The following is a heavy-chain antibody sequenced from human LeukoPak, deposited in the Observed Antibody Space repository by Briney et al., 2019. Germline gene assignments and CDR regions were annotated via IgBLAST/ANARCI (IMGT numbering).Heavy chain of an antibody. V-gene: IGHV1-69*04. CDR3: ARDSGSHPPYFDY. Sequence: SVKVSCKASGGTFSSYAISWVRQAPGQGLEWMGRIIPIFGIANYAQKFQGRVTITADKSTSTAYMELSSLRSEDTAVYYCARDSGSHPPYFDYWGQGTLVTVSS. CDR2: IIPIFGIA. D-gene: IGHD1-26*01. J-gene: IGHJ4*02. CDR1: GGTFSSYA.